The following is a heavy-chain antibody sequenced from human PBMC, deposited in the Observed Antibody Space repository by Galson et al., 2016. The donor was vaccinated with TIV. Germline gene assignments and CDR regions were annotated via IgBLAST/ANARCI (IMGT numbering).Heavy chain of an antibody. J-gene: IGHJ3*01. Sequence: SLRLSCAASGFTFNNYGMNWVRQAPGKGLEWVSGISGSGGITYLADSVKGRFTISRDNSKDTLYLHMNSPRAEDTAVYFCARRKNYGGDAFDLWGQGTMVTVSS. D-gene: IGHD4-23*01. CDR3: ARRKNYGGDAFDL. CDR2: ISGSGGIT. V-gene: IGHV3-23*01. CDR1: GFTFNNYG.